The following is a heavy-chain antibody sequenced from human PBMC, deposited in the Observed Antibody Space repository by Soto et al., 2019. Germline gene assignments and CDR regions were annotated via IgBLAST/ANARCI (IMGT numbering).Heavy chain of an antibody. Sequence: SETLSLTCTVSGASISSGGYYLGWIRQHPGKGLEWIGSIYYSGSTYYNPSLKSRVTISVDTSKNQFSLKLNSVTAADTAVYYCASRHSSPYFDYWGQGTLVTVSS. J-gene: IGHJ4*02. V-gene: IGHV4-30-4*08. CDR2: IYYSGST. D-gene: IGHD6-13*01. CDR1: GASISSGGYY. CDR3: ASRHSSPYFDY.